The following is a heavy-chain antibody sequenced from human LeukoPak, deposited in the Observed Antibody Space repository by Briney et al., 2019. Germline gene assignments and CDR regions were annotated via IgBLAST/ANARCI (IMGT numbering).Heavy chain of an antibody. V-gene: IGHV3-64*01. CDR3: ARDLTYYDSSNSAGY. Sequence: GGSLRLSCAASGFSFSSYPMHWVRQAPGKGLEYVSVIGSNGDGIYYANSVKGRFTISRDNSKNTLYLQMNSLRAEDTAVYYCARDLTYYDSSNSAGYWGQGTLVTVSS. D-gene: IGHD3-22*01. CDR1: GFSFSSYP. J-gene: IGHJ4*02. CDR2: IGSNGDGI.